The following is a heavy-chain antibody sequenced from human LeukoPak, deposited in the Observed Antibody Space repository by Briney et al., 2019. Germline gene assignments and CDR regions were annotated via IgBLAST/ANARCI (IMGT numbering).Heavy chain of an antibody. CDR3: ARDLSGGDYGGNSGGFDI. CDR1: GYTFSGYY. Sequence: ASVKVSCKTSGYTFSGYYIHWVQQAPGQGLEWMGWINLYSGDTNYAQEFHGRVTMTRDTSINTAYMELNSLTSDDTAVYYCARDLSGGDYGGNSGGFDIWGQGTMVTVSS. V-gene: IGHV1-2*02. J-gene: IGHJ3*02. D-gene: IGHD4-23*01. CDR2: INLYSGDT.